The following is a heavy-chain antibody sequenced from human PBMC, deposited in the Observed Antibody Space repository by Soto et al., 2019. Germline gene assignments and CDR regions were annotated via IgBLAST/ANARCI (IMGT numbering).Heavy chain of an antibody. D-gene: IGHD3-3*01. CDR3: ARPYGDDWSGWEEGCYFDY. Sequence: EVQLLESGGGLVQPGGSLRLSCAASGFTFDSYPLSWVRQAPGKGLEWVSSISGTGGRTFYADSVKGRFTISRDNSKNTLYPQMNSMRAEETALYYCARPYGDDWSGWEEGCYFDYWGQGTLVTVSS. V-gene: IGHV3-23*01. CDR2: ISGTGGRT. J-gene: IGHJ4*02. CDR1: GFTFDSYP.